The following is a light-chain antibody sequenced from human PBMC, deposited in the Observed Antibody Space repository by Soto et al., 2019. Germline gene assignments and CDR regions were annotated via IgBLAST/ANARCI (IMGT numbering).Light chain of an antibody. CDR2: AAS. V-gene: IGKV1-39*01. CDR1: QSISSY. J-gene: IGKJ5*01. Sequence: DIQITPSPSSLSASVGDRITITCRASQSISSYLTWYQQKPGKAPKLLMYAASSLQSGVPSRFSGSGSGTDFTLTISSLQPEDFATYYCQQSYSTPSINFGQGTRLAIK. CDR3: QQSYSTPSIN.